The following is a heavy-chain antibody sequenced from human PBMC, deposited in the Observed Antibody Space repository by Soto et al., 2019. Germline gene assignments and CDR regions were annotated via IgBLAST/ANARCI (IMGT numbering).Heavy chain of an antibody. V-gene: IGHV1-69*02. D-gene: IGHD4-17*01. CDR3: ASVVEMGTVTKGYYYYMDV. J-gene: IGHJ6*03. Sequence: QVQLVQSGAEVKKPGSSVKVSCKASGDTFSNHTISWVRQAPGQGLEWMGRIIPILGVANYAQKFQGRVTSTADKTTSTAYMELSSLRCADTAVYYCASVVEMGTVTKGYYYYMDVWGKGTTVTVSS. CDR2: IIPILGVA. CDR1: GDTFSNHT.